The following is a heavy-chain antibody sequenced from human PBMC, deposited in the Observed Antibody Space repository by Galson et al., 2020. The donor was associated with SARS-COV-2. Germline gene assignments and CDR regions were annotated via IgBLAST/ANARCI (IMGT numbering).Heavy chain of an antibody. D-gene: IGHD6-13*01. Sequence: SETLSLTCAVSGGSISNHHWRSWVRQPPGKRQEWIGAIHHSGSTSYNHSLKRRVTISVDKSEDQFSLKLNSVTAADTAMYYCARLGPAAGAFYAFYIWGQGTMVTVSS. J-gene: IGHJ3*02. CDR1: GGSISNHHW. V-gene: IGHV4-4*02. CDR2: IHHSGST. CDR3: ARLGPAAGAFYAFYI.